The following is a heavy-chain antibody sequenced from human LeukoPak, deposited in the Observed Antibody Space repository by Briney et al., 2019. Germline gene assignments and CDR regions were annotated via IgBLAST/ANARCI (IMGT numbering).Heavy chain of an antibody. Sequence: GGSLRLSCAASGFTFSCYGMHWVRQAPGKGLEWVAFIRYDGSNKYYADSVKGRFTISRDNSKNTLYLQMNSLRAEDTAVYYCAKSTPGAYYDSSGYYDWFDPWGQGTLVTVSS. D-gene: IGHD3-22*01. CDR1: GFTFSCYG. CDR3: AKSTPGAYYDSSGYYDWFDP. V-gene: IGHV3-30*02. CDR2: IRYDGSNK. J-gene: IGHJ5*02.